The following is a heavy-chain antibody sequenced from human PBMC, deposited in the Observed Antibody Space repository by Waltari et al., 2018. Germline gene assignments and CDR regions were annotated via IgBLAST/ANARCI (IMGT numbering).Heavy chain of an antibody. CDR2: IYHSGST. Sequence: QVQLQESGPGLVKPSETLSLTCAVSGYSISSGYYWGWIRQPPGKGLEWIGSIYHSGSTYYNPSLKSRVTISVDTSKNQFSLKLSSVTAADTAVYYCARKGYYYDSSGYWGYWGQGTLVTVSS. J-gene: IGHJ4*02. CDR1: GYSISSGYY. CDR3: ARKGYYYDSSGYWGY. D-gene: IGHD3-22*01. V-gene: IGHV4-38-2*01.